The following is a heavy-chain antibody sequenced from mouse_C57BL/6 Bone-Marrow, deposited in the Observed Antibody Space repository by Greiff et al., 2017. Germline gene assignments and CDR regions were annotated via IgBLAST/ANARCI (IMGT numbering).Heavy chain of an antibody. D-gene: IGHD2-1*01. V-gene: IGHV1-18*01. J-gene: IGHJ4*01. CDR2: INPNNGGT. CDR1: GYTFNDYN. Sequence: EVKLVESGPERVKHGASGKIPCKASGYTFNDYNMDWVKQSHGKSLEWSGDINPNNGGTIYNQKLKGKATVTVDKSSSTAYMELRSLTSEDTAVYYCARRIYYGNYVMDYWGQGTSVTVSS. CDR3: ARRIYYGNYVMDY.